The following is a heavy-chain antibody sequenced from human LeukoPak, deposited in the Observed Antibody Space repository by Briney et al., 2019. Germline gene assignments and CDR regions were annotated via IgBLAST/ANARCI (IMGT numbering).Heavy chain of an antibody. CDR2: IYPTGST. J-gene: IGHJ5*02. V-gene: IGHV4-4*08. Sequence: PSETLSLTCTVSGVSISGLGWSWIRQPPGKGLEWIGYIYPTGSTSYNPSPQSRVTMSLDTSNNQFSLNLTSVTAADTAVYYCADGSLPGYFDPWGQGTLVTVSS. CDR3: ADGSLPGYFDP. D-gene: IGHD3-10*01. CDR1: GVSISGLG.